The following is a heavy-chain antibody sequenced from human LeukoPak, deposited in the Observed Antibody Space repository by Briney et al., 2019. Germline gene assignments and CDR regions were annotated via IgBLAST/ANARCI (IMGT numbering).Heavy chain of an antibody. Sequence: SETLSLTCTVSGGSISSYYWSWIRQPPGKGLEWIGHIDSSESTNYNPSLKSRVTIYIDTTKNKLSLHLSSVTAADTAVYYCVRVRSYYGSVTGKSYYFDYWGQGTLVTVSS. D-gene: IGHD3-10*01. V-gene: IGHV4-59*01. J-gene: IGHJ4*02. CDR2: IDSSEST. CDR3: VRVRSYYGSVTGKSYYFDY. CDR1: GGSISSYY.